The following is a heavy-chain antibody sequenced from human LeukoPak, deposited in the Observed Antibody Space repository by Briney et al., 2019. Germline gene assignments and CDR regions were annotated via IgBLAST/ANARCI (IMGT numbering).Heavy chain of an antibody. D-gene: IGHD3-22*01. Sequence: PGGSLRLSCAASGFTFSSYGMHWVRQAPGKGLEWVAVVSYDGSNKYYADSVKGRFTISRDNSKNTLYLQMNSLRAEDTAVYYCARDPRYYYDSSGYPLPDDYYYYYGMDVWGQGTTVTVSS. CDR3: ARDPRYYYDSSGYPLPDDYYYYYGMDV. V-gene: IGHV3-30*03. CDR1: GFTFSSYG. CDR2: VSYDGSNK. J-gene: IGHJ6*02.